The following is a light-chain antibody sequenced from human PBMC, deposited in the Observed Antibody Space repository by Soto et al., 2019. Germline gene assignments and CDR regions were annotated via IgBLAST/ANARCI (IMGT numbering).Light chain of an antibody. Sequence: QSALTQPASVSGSPGQSITISCTGTSSDVGGYNYVSWYQHHPGKAPRLMIYASSNRPSGVSHRFSGSRSGNTASLTISGLQEEEEADYYCSSYTRGSTLLVFGTGTKLTVL. J-gene: IGLJ1*01. CDR2: ASS. V-gene: IGLV2-14*01. CDR1: SSDVGGYNY. CDR3: SSYTRGSTLLV.